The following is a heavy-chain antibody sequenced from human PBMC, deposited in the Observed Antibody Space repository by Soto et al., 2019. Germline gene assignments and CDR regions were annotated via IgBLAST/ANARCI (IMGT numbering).Heavy chain of an antibody. CDR3: ARVNYHISGYHVYYYYGMDV. CDR1: GFNFSSYS. CDR2: ISSNSFYI. J-gene: IGHJ6*02. D-gene: IGHD3-22*01. V-gene: IGHV3-21*01. Sequence: PGGSLRLSCAASGFNFSSYSMNWVRQAPGKGLEWVSSISSNSFYIDYADSVKGRFTVSRDNAKNSLYLLLNSLRAEDTAVYYCARVNYHISGYHVYYYYGMDVWGQGTTVTVYS.